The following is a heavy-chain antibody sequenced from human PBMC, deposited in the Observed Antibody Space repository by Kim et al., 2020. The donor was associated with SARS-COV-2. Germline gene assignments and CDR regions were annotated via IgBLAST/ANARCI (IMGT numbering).Heavy chain of an antibody. Sequence: GGSLRLSCITSGFNFRDHGMHWVRQAPGKGLEWVSLISGDGSSTYYADFVKGRSTISRDNSRNSLYLQMNSLRSEDIGLYYCTKDIGYYGSGSYAMDVWGQGTKVTVSS. CDR3: TKDIGYYGSGSYAMDV. CDR2: ISGDGSST. J-gene: IGHJ6*01. V-gene: IGHV3-43*02. CDR1: GFNFRDHG. D-gene: IGHD3-10*01.